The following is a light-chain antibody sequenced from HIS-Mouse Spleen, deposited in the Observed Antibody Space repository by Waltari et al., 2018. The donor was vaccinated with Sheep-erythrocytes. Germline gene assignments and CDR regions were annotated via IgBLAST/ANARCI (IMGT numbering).Light chain of an antibody. V-gene: IGKV3-11*01. CDR1: PSVSSY. CDR2: EAS. J-gene: IGKJ2*01. CDR3: QQRSNWYT. Sequence: EIVLTQSPATLSLSPGERASPSCRASPSVSSYLAWYQQKPGQTPRLLIYEASNRATGIPARFSGSGSGTDFTLTVSSLEPEDFAVYYCQQRSNWYTFGQGTKLEIK.